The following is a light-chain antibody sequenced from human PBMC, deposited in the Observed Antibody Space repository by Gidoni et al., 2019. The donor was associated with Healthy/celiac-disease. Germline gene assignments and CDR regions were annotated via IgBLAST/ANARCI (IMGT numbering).Light chain of an antibody. CDR1: QSISSY. J-gene: IGKJ2*01. V-gene: IGKV1-39*01. CDR2: AAS. CDR3: QQSYSTPYT. Sequence: DIQMTQSPSSLSASIGDRVTITCRASQSISSYLNWYQQKPGKAPKLLIYAASSLQSGVPSRFSGSGSGTDFTLTISSLHPEDFATYYCQQSYSTPYTFXQXTKLXI.